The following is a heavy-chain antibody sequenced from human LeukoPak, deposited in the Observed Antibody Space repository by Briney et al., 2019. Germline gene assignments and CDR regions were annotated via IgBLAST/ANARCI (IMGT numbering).Heavy chain of an antibody. CDR1: GGSISSSSYY. CDR2: IYYSGST. J-gene: IGHJ4*02. Sequence: SETLSLTCTVSGGSISSSSYYWGWIRQPPGKELEWIGSIYYSGSTYYNPSLRSRVTISVDTSKNQFSLKLSSVPAADTAVYYCARSYGSGSYSAHFDYWGQGTLVTVSS. V-gene: IGHV4-39*01. D-gene: IGHD3-10*01. CDR3: ARSYGSGSYSAHFDY.